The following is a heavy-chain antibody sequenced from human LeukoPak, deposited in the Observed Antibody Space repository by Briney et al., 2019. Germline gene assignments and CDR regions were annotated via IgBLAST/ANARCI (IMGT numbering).Heavy chain of an antibody. CDR3: ARALAAAAGFPPDY. J-gene: IGHJ4*02. CDR2: IRYDGSNK. D-gene: IGHD6-13*01. V-gene: IGHV3-30*02. Sequence: GGSLRLSCAASGFTFSSYGMHWVRQAPGKGLEWVAFIRYDGSNKYCADSVKGRFTISRDNSKTTLYLQMNSLRAEDTAVFYCARALAAAAGFPPDYWGQGTLVSVSS. CDR1: GFTFSSYG.